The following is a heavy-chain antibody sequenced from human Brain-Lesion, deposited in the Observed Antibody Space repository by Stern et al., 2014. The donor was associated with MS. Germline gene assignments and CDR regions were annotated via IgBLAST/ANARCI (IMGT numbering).Heavy chain of an antibody. CDR1: GFTFRNYG. J-gene: IGHJ4*02. D-gene: IGHD3-22*01. Sequence: AQPVESGGGVVHPGRSLRLSCAASGFTFRNYGMHWVRQAPGKGLEWVAVISYDGSNKYYADSVKGRFTISRDNSKNTLYLQMHSLRTEDTAVYYCAKGRFPYYYDTSGYYAPLYYWGQGTLVTVSS. V-gene: IGHV3-30*18. CDR2: ISYDGSNK. CDR3: AKGRFPYYYDTSGYYAPLYY.